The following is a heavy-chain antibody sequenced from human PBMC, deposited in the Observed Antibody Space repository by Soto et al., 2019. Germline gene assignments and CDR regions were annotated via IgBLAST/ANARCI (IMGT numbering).Heavy chain of an antibody. CDR2: ISSTSSAI. Sequence: GGSLRLSCPASGFTFTTYSMNWVRQAPGKGLEWVSFISSTSSAIYCADSVKGRFTISRDNAKNSLYLQMDSLRAEDTAVYYCARSLYDYFDCWGQGTLVTVSS. V-gene: IGHV3-48*01. J-gene: IGHJ4*02. D-gene: IGHD3-22*01. CDR3: ARSLYDYFDC. CDR1: GFTFTTYS.